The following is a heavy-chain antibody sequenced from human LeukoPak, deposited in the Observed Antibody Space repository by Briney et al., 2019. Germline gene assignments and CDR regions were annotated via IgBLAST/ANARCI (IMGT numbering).Heavy chain of an antibody. Sequence: PGGSLRLSCAASGFTFSSYSMNWVRQAPGKGLEWVSSISSSSSYIYYADSVKGRFTISRDNAKNSLYLQMSSLRAEDTAVYYCARISRSDGWGYFDYWGQGTLVTVSS. D-gene: IGHD5-24*01. V-gene: IGHV3-21*01. CDR3: ARISRSDGWGYFDY. CDR2: ISSSSSYI. CDR1: GFTFSSYS. J-gene: IGHJ4*02.